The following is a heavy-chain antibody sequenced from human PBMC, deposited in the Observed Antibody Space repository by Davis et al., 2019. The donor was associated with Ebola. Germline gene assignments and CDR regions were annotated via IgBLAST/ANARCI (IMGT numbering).Heavy chain of an antibody. CDR1: GFTFSSYA. CDR3: ARDYYGSETVRHYYYYYGMDV. Sequence: GGSLRLSCAASGFTFSSYAMHWVRQAPGKGLEWVAFISYDGSNKYYADSVKGRFTISRDNSKNTLYLQMNSLRAEDTAVYYCARDYYGSETVRHYYYYYGMDVWGQGTTVTVSS. V-gene: IGHV3-30-3*01. J-gene: IGHJ6*02. D-gene: IGHD3-10*01. CDR2: ISYDGSNK.